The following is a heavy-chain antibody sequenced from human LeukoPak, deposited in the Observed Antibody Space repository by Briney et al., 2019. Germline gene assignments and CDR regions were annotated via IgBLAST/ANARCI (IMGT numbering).Heavy chain of an antibody. CDR2: IWYDGSNK. Sequence: GGSLRLSCAASGFTFSIYGMHWVREAPGKGLEWVAVIWYDGSNKYYADSVKGRFTISRDNSKNTLYLQMNSLRAEDTAVYYCAKGHSSSWYNWFDPWGQGTLVTVSS. V-gene: IGHV3-33*06. J-gene: IGHJ5*02. CDR1: GFTFSIYG. D-gene: IGHD6-13*01. CDR3: AKGHSSSWYNWFDP.